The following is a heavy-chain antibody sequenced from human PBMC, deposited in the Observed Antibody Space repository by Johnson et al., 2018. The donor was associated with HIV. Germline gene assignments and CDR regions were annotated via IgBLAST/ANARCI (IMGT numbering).Heavy chain of an antibody. D-gene: IGHD6-13*01. CDR1: GFTFIDYY. J-gene: IGHJ3*02. V-gene: IGHV3-11*04. Sequence: QVQLVESGGGLVKPGGSLRLSCAGSGFTFIDYYMSWIRQAPGKGLEWISYISGSGSTIYYADSVKGRFPISRDNAKNSLYLQMNSLRAEDTAMYYCARGRYSSSWYVGGLDAFDIWGQGTMVTVSS. CDR3: ARGRYSSSWYVGGLDAFDI. CDR2: ISGSGSTI.